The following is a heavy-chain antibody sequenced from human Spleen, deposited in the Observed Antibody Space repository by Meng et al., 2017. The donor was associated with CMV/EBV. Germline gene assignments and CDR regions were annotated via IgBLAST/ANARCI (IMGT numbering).Heavy chain of an antibody. J-gene: IGHJ4*02. CDR1: GFTFSSYS. Sequence: ASGFTFSSYSMNWVRQAPGKGLEWVSSISSSSSYIYYADSVKGRFTISRDNAKNSLYLQMNSLRAEDTAVYYCARDQYSSSLRLDYWGQGTLVTVSS. V-gene: IGHV3-21*01. CDR3: ARDQYSSSLRLDY. D-gene: IGHD6-6*01. CDR2: ISSSSSYI.